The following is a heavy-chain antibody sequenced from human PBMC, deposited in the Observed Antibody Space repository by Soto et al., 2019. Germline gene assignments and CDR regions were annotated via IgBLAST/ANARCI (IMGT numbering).Heavy chain of an antibody. D-gene: IGHD6-13*01. CDR3: ARSSSSSYYGMDV. Sequence: PSETLSLTCTVSVGPISSGDYYWSWIRQPPGKGLEWIGYIYYSGSTYYNPSLKSRVTISVDTSKNQFSLKLSSVTAADTAVYYCARSSSSSYYGMDVWGQGTTVTVSS. V-gene: IGHV4-30-4*01. J-gene: IGHJ6*02. CDR1: VGPISSGDYY. CDR2: IYYSGST.